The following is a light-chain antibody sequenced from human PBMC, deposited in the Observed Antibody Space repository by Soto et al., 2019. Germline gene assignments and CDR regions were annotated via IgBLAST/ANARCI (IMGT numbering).Light chain of an antibody. Sequence: EIVMTQSPATLSVSPGERVTLSCRASQSVSSNLGWYQQKPGQAPRLLIYAASTRATGIPARFSGSGSGTEFTLTISSLQSEDFAVYYCQQYNSWPKTFGQGTKVEIK. J-gene: IGKJ1*01. CDR3: QQYNSWPKT. CDR1: QSVSSN. V-gene: IGKV3-15*01. CDR2: AAS.